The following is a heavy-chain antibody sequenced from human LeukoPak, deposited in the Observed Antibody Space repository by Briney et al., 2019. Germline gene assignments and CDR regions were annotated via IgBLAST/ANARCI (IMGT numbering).Heavy chain of an antibody. V-gene: IGHV3-30*18. D-gene: IGHD6-13*01. CDR2: ISYDGSIQ. Sequence: GRPLRLSCAASGFTFSSYGMDWVRQAPGKGLEWVSAISYDGSIQFYAASVKGRFTISRDTSKNTLYLQMNSLRAEDTAVYYCAKDGLDGSSWYFLDSWGLGTLVTVSS. CDR3: AKDGLDGSSWYFLDS. J-gene: IGHJ4*02. CDR1: GFTFSSYG.